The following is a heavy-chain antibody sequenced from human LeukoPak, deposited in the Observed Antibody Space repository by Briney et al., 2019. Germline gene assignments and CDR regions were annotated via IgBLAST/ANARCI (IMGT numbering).Heavy chain of an antibody. Sequence: GGSLRLSCAASGFTFSSYSMNWVRQAPGKGLEWVSVIYSGGSTYYADSVKGGFTISRDNSKNTLYLQMNSLRAEDTAVYYCAREVVAGDAFDIWGQGTMVTVSS. CDR3: AREVVAGDAFDI. CDR1: GFTFSSYS. CDR2: IYSGGST. J-gene: IGHJ3*02. D-gene: IGHD2-15*01. V-gene: IGHV3-66*01.